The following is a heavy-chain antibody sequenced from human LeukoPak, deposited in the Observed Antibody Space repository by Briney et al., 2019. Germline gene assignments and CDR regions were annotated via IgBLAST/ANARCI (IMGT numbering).Heavy chain of an antibody. J-gene: IGHJ4*02. V-gene: IGHV4-30-2*01. CDR3: AKVAGSGGGNSPFDY. Sequence: PSETLSLTCTVSGGSVSSGDYYWSWIRQPPGKGLEWIGSVYHSGETYYNPSLNSRVTISVDTAKNQFSLKMSSVTAADTAVYYCAKVAGSGGGNSPFDYWGQGILVTVSS. D-gene: IGHD4-23*01. CDR1: GGSVSSGDYY. CDR2: VYHSGET.